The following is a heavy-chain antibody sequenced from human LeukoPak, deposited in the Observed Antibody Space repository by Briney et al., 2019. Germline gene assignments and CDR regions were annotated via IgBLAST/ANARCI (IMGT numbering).Heavy chain of an antibody. Sequence: GGSLRLSCTASGFSFSSYWMSWVRQAPGKGLEWVANIKQDGSDKYSVDSVKGRFTISRDDSKNTLSLQMTSLTAEDTAVYYCAKDIRNTGWYKDSWGRGTLVTVSS. CDR2: IKQDGSDK. CDR1: GFSFSSYW. J-gene: IGHJ5*01. D-gene: IGHD6-19*01. CDR3: AKDIRNTGWYKDS. V-gene: IGHV3-7*03.